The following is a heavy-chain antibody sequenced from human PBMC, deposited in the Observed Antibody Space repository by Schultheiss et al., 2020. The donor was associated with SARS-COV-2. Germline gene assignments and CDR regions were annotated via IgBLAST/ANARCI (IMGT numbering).Heavy chain of an antibody. V-gene: IGHV3-23*01. CDR2: ISGSGGST. CDR3: AKDSLSIGRIAAAGTWAFDI. D-gene: IGHD6-13*01. Sequence: GESLKISCAASGFTFSSYAMSWVRQAPGKGLEWVSAISGSGGSTYYADSVKGRFTISRDNSKNTLYLQMNSLRAEDTAVYYCAKDSLSIGRIAAAGTWAFDIWGQGTMVTVSS. J-gene: IGHJ3*02. CDR1: GFTFSSYA.